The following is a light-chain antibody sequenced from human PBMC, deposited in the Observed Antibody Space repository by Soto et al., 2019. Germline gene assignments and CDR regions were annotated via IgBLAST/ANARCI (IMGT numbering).Light chain of an antibody. V-gene: IGLV2-14*01. CDR1: NSDVGGYNY. Sequence: QSALTQPASVSGSPGQSITIPCTGTNSDVGGYNYVSWYQHHPGKAPKLMIYEVFNRPSGVSSRFSGSKSGSTASLTISGLQADDEADYYCSSYTTANTLYVFGTGTKLTVL. CDR3: SSYTTANTLYV. CDR2: EVF. J-gene: IGLJ1*01.